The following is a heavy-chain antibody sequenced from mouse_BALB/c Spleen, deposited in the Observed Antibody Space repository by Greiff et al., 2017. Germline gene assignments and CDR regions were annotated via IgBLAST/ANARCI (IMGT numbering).Heavy chain of an antibody. CDR2: IWAGGST. CDR1: GFTFSSYT. CDR3: ARDPMGVATKAMDY. Sequence: VQLQESGGGLVQPGGSLKLSCAASGFTFSSYTMSWVRQTPGKGLEWLGVIWAGGSTNYNSALMSRLSISKDNSKSQVFLKMNSLQTDDTAMYYCARDPMGVATKAMDYWGQGTSVTVSS. D-gene: IGHD1-1*01. V-gene: IGHV2-9*02. J-gene: IGHJ4*01.